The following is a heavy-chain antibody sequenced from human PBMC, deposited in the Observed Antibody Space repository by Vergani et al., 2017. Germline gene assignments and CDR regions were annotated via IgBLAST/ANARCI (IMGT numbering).Heavy chain of an antibody. Sequence: QVQLQESGPGLVKLSETLSLTCTVSGGSISSYYCSWIRQPPGKGLAWIGFIYYSGRTNYTPSLKSRVTISVDTSKNQFSLKLSSVTAADTAVYYCASSMLRVNWFDPWGQGTLVTVSS. CDR1: GGSISSYY. J-gene: IGHJ5*02. D-gene: IGHD3-3*02. CDR2: IYYSGRT. V-gene: IGHV4-59*01. CDR3: ASSMLRVNWFDP.